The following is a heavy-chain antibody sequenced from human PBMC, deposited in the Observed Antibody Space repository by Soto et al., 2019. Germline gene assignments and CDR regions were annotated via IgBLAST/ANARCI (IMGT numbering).Heavy chain of an antibody. J-gene: IGHJ6*02. CDR2: INPSGGST. V-gene: IGHV1-46*01. Sequence: ASVKICCKASGYTFTSYYMHWVRQAPGQGLEWMGIINPSGGSTSYAQKFQGRVTMTRDTSTSTVYMELSSLRSEDTAVYYCARDRSLWFGDKQYYYYYGMDVWDQGTTVTVSS. D-gene: IGHD3-10*01. CDR3: ARDRSLWFGDKQYYYYYGMDV. CDR1: GYTFTSYY.